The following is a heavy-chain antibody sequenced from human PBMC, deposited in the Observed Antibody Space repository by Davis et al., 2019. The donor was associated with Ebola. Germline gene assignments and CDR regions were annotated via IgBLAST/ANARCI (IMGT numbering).Heavy chain of an antibody. D-gene: IGHD2-21*01. CDR3: VKGIGED. Sequence: PGGSLRLSCVTSGFTFSNSWMHWVRQAPGKGLVWVSRINSGGSLLTYADSVKGRFTISRDNAKNTLYLQMNSLRAEDTAVYYCVKGIGEDWGQGTLVTVSS. CDR1: GFTFSNSW. V-gene: IGHV3-74*03. CDR2: INSGGSLL. J-gene: IGHJ4*02.